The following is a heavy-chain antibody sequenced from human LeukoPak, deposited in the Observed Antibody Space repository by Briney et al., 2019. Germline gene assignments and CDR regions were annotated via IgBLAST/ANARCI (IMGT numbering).Heavy chain of an antibody. CDR2: IKSKTDGGTT. CDR1: GFTFSNAW. D-gene: IGHD3-3*01. CDR3: TTGLHSITIFGVVIDY. V-gene: IGHV3-15*01. Sequence: PGGSLRLSCAASGFTFSNAWMSWVRQAPGKELEWVGRIKSKTDGGTTDYAAPVKGRFTISRDDSKNTLYLQMNSLKTEDTAVYDCTTGLHSITIFGVVIDYWGQGTLVTVSS. J-gene: IGHJ4*02.